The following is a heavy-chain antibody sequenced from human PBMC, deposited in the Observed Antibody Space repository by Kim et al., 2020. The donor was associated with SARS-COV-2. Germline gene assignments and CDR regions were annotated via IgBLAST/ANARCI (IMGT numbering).Heavy chain of an antibody. J-gene: IGHJ6*02. CDR3: ARFGGSNYYGSGSPYYYYGMDV. CDR2: ISSSSSYI. D-gene: IGHD3-10*01. V-gene: IGHV3-21*01. CDR1: GFTFSSYS. Sequence: GGSLRLSCAASGFTFSSYSMNWVRQAPGKGLEWVSSISSSSSYIYYADSVKGRFTISRDNAKNSLYLQMNSLRAEDTAVYYCARFGGSNYYGSGSPYYYYGMDVWGQGTTVTVSS.